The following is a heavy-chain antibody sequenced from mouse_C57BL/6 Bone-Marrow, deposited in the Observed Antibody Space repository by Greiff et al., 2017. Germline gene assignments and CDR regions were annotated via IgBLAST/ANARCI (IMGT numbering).Heavy chain of an antibody. D-gene: IGHD2-5*01. V-gene: IGHV1-61*01. CDR3: AKYSNPAWFAY. CDR1: GYTFTSYW. Sequence: QVQLQQPGAELVRPGSSVKLSCKASGYTFTSYWMDWVKQRPGQGLEWIGNIYPSDSETHYNQKFKDKATLTVDKSSSTAYMQLSSLTSEDSAIYYCAKYSNPAWFAYWGQGTLVTVSA. J-gene: IGHJ3*01. CDR2: IYPSDSET.